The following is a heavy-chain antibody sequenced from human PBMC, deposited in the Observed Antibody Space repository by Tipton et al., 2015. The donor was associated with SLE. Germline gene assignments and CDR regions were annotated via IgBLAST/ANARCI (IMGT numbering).Heavy chain of an antibody. CDR1: GFSFSTYV. CDR3: ARDHASGWSDY. V-gene: IGHV3-7*01. CDR2: IKQDGSEK. Sequence: GSLRLSCAASGFSFSTYVMSWVRQAPGKGLEWVANIKQDGSEKNHVDSVKGRFTISRDNAKNSLYLQMNSLRTEDTAIYYCARDHASGWSDYWGQGTLVTVSS. J-gene: IGHJ4*02. D-gene: IGHD6-19*01.